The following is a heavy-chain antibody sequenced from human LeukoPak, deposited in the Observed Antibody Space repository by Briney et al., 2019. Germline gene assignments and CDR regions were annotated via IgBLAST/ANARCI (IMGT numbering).Heavy chain of an antibody. CDR1: GFTFTSYW. V-gene: IGHV3-7*01. CDR2: IKQDGSEK. CDR3: TRLHNSGWTGY. D-gene: IGHD6-19*01. Sequence: RGSLRLSCAASGFTFTSYWMSWVRQAPGKGLEWVANIKQDGSEKHYVDSVKGRFTISRDNTKNSLYLQMNSLRADDTAVYYCTRLHNSGWTGYWGQGTLVTVSS. J-gene: IGHJ4*02.